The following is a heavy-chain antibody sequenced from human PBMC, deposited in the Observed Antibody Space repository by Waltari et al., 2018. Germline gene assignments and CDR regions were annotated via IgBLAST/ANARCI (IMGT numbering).Heavy chain of an antibody. J-gene: IGHJ2*01. D-gene: IGHD6-13*01. CDR1: GYTFPGYY. CDR2: INPNSGGT. Sequence: QVQLVQSGAEVKKPGASVKVSCTASGYTFPGYYMPWVRQAPGQGLEWMGRINPNSGGTNYAQKFQGRVTMTRDTSISTAYMELSRLRSDDTAVYYCARGLESSRGKYFDLWGRGTLVTVSS. V-gene: IGHV1-2*06. CDR3: ARGLESSRGKYFDL.